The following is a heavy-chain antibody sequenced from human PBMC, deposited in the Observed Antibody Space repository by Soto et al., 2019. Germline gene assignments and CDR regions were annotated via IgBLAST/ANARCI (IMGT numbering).Heavy chain of an antibody. D-gene: IGHD2-15*01. CDR1: GDSFSTYW. V-gene: IGHV5-10-1*01. Sequence: GEALKVCCKGSGDSFSTYWIILVRQMPGKGLEWMGRIYPSDSYTNYSPSFLGHFTISADKSINTAYLELNSLKASCAAIYFRPRGIYNRAVVFHYRGKGILVTLSS. J-gene: IGHJ4*02. CDR2: IYPSDSYT. CDR3: PRGIYNRAVVFHY.